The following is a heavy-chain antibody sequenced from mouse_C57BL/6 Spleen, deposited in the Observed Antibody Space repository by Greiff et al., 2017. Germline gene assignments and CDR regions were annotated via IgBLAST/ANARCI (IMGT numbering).Heavy chain of an antibody. CDR1: GYTFTSYW. D-gene: IGHD1-1*01. V-gene: IGHV1-55*01. Sequence: QVQLKQPGAELVKPGASVKMSCKASGYTFTSYWITWVKQRPGQGLEWIGDIYPGSGSTNYNEKFKSKATLTVDTSSSTAYMQLSSLTSEDSAVYYCAFGSSYVGYFDVWGTGTTGTVSS. CDR2: IYPGSGST. CDR3: AFGSSYVGYFDV. J-gene: IGHJ1*03.